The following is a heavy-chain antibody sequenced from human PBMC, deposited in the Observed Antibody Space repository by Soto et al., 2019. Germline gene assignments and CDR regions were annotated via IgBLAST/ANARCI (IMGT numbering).Heavy chain of an antibody. CDR3: ARRSTSKYGMDV. CDR2: IDPSDSYT. Sequence: AESVTTSCKGSGYRFTRYWIIWVLQMPGKGLEWMGRIDPSDSYTNYSPSFQGHVTISADKSISTAYLQWSSLKASDTAMYYCARRSTSKYGMDVWGQGTTVTVSS. J-gene: IGHJ6*01. V-gene: IGHV5-10-1*01. CDR1: GYRFTRYW.